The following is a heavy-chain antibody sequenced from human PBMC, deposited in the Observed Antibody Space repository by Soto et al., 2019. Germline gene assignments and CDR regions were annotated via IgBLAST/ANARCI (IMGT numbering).Heavy chain of an antibody. CDR2: ITPYTGNT. D-gene: IGHD1-26*01. CDR3: ARDRGSGSYYLGPYFFDY. V-gene: IGHV1-18*04. CDR1: GYTFAGYY. J-gene: IGHJ4*02. Sequence: ASVKVSCKASGYTFAGYYMHWVRQAPGQGLEWMGWITPYTGNTNFAQKFQGRVTMATDRFTRTAYMDLRSLTSDDTAVYYCARDRGSGSYYLGPYFFDYWGQGTLVTVSS.